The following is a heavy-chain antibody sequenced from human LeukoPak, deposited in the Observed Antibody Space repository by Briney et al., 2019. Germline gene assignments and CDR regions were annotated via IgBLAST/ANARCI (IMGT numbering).Heavy chain of an antibody. Sequence: GGSLRLSCAASGFTFSSYWMHWVRQAPGKGLVWVSRISPDGNSATYADSVKGRFTISRDNAKNTLYLQMNSLRAEDSAVYYCVSLDGVYYYHMDVWGQGTTVIVSS. CDR1: GFTFSSYW. CDR3: VSLDGVYYYHMDV. J-gene: IGHJ6*02. CDR2: ISPDGNSA. D-gene: IGHD3/OR15-3a*01. V-gene: IGHV3-74*03.